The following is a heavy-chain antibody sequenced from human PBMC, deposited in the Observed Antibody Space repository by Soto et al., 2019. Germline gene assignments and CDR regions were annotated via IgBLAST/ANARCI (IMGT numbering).Heavy chain of an antibody. D-gene: IGHD4-17*01. J-gene: IGHJ4*02. V-gene: IGHV3-21*01. CDR2: ISSSSSYI. Sequence: GGSLRLSCAASGFTFSSYSMNWVRQAPGKGLEWVSSISSSSSYIYYADSVKGRFTISRDNAKNSLYLQMNSLRAEDTAVYYCARDRPTVTTSYFDYWGQGTLVTVSS. CDR3: ARDRPTVTTSYFDY. CDR1: GFTFSSYS.